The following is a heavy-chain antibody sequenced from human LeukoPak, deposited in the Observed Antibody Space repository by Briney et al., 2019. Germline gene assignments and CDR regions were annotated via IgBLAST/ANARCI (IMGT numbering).Heavy chain of an antibody. CDR3: ARVGSLDSLDY. V-gene: IGHV4-61*02. D-gene: IGHD2-15*01. Sequence: SQTLSLTCTVSGGSISSGSYYWSWIRQPAGKGLEWIGRIYTSGSTNYNPSLKSRVTISVDTSKNQFSLKLSSVTAADTAVYYCARVGSLDSLDYWGQGTLVTASS. CDR1: GGSISSGSYY. CDR2: IYTSGST. J-gene: IGHJ4*02.